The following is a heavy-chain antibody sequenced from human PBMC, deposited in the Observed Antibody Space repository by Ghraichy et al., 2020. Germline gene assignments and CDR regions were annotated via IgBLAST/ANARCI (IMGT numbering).Heavy chain of an antibody. D-gene: IGHD2-15*01. CDR3: ARGTSGDCSGGSCPRENEYYFDY. V-gene: IGHV4-34*01. CDR2: INHSGST. Sequence: SETLSLTCAVYGGSFSGYYWSWIRQPPGKGLEWIGEINHSGSTNYNPSLKSRVTISVDTSKNQFSLKLSSVTAADTAVYYCARGTSGDCSGGSCPRENEYYFDYWGQGTLVTVSS. CDR1: GGSFSGYY. J-gene: IGHJ4*02.